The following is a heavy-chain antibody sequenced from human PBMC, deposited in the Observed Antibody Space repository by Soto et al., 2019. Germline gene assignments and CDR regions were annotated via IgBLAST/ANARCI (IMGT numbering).Heavy chain of an antibody. CDR2: ISYSGNT. V-gene: IGHV4-59*01. Sequence: QVHLRESGPGLVKPSETLSLSCTVSGGSISNFYWSWIRQPPGKGLEWIGYISYSGNTNYNPSLKTRVSISVDTYKNQLSLNLTSVTAADTAVYYCGRAPMVLSRSYFDCWGQVTPVTVSS. CDR3: GRAPMVLSRSYFDC. D-gene: IGHD2-8*01. J-gene: IGHJ4*02. CDR1: GGSISNFY.